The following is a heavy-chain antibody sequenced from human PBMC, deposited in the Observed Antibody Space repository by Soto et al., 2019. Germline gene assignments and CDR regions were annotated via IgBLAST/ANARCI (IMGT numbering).Heavy chain of an antibody. CDR1: GFPFRKYE. D-gene: IGHD6-13*01. CDR3: ARRGYGSRWPNVYMDV. Sequence: EAQLVESGGGLVQPGGSLGPSCGASGFPFRKYEMQWVPHAPGEGLGYVSGISNNGAHTDYAKSVKGRFTISRDNSENTLYLQMGSLRAEDMALYYCARRGYGSRWPNVYMDVWGKGTTVTVSS. CDR2: ISNNGAHT. V-gene: IGHV3-64*01. J-gene: IGHJ6*03.